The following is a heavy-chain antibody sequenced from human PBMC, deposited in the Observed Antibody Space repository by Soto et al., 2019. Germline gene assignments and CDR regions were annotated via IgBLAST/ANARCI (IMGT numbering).Heavy chain of an antibody. V-gene: IGHV3-30*18. CDR3: AKAALCSSTSCSKRTSIAAAFPADY. CDR2: ISYDGSNK. D-gene: IGHD2-2*01. J-gene: IGHJ4*02. CDR1: GFTFSSYG. Sequence: GGSLRLSCAASGFTFSSYGMHWVRQAPGKGLEWVAVISYDGSNKYYADSVKGRFTISRDNSKNTLYLQMNSLRAEDTAVYYCAKAALCSSTSCSKRTSIAAAFPADYWGQGTLVTVSS.